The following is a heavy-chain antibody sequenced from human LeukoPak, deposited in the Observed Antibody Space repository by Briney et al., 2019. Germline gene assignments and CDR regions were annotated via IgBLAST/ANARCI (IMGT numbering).Heavy chain of an antibody. Sequence: SETLSLTCTVSGGSMSPYHWGWIRQPPGKGLEWTGYIYYSGSTNYNPSLRSRVTISVDTSKNQFSLKLSSVTAADTAVYYCARSLGSVYDYWGQGTLVTVSS. CDR3: ARSLGSVYDY. CDR2: IYYSGST. V-gene: IGHV4-59*08. D-gene: IGHD6-25*01. J-gene: IGHJ4*02. CDR1: GGSMSPYH.